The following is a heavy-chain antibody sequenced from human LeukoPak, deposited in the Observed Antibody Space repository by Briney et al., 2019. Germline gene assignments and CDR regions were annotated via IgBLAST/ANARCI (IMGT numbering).Heavy chain of an antibody. CDR3: ARARRAVAGQYYFDY. CDR1: GYTFTSYD. V-gene: IGHV1-8*01. J-gene: IGHJ4*02. Sequence: ASVKVFCKASGYTFTSYDINWVRQATGQGLEWMGWMNPNSGNTGYAQKFQGRVTMTRNTSISTAYMELSSLRSEDTAVYYCARARRAVAGQYYFDYWGQGTLVTVSS. CDR2: MNPNSGNT. D-gene: IGHD6-19*01.